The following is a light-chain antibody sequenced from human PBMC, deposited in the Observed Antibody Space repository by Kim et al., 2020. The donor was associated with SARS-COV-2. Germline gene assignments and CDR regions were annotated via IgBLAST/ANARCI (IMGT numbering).Light chain of an antibody. Sequence: PWERATHSCRASRSISGEFLAWYQQISGQPPRLLIFGASNRAAGIPDRFSGGGSGTDFTLTITRLEPADSAIYYCQQYTTSPPAYTFGQGTKLEIK. CDR1: RSISGEF. V-gene: IGKV3-20*01. CDR3: QQYTTSPPAYT. J-gene: IGKJ2*01. CDR2: GAS.